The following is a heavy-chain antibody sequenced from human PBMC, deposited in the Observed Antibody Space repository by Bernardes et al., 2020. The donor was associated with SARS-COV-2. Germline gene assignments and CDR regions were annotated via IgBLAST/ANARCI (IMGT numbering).Heavy chain of an antibody. CDR1: GFTFSSYW. D-gene: IGHD3-22*01. J-gene: IGHJ4*02. V-gene: IGHV3-7*01. Sequence: GWSLRLSCEASGFTFSSYWMSWARQAPGKGLEWVANIKQDVSEKYYADSVKGRFTISRDNAKNSLYLQMNSLRAEDTAVYYCARDLYDSGSLDSWGQGTLVTVSS. CDR3: ARDLYDSGSLDS. CDR2: IKQDVSEK.